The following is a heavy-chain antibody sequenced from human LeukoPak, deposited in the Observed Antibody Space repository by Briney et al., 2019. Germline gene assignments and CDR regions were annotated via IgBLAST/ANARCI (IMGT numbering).Heavy chain of an antibody. V-gene: IGHV3-53*01. J-gene: IGHJ6*03. CDR1: GFTVSSNY. CDR3: ARVLSRGYSGYDLWNYYYYYMDV. D-gene: IGHD5-12*01. Sequence: GGSLRLSCAASGFTVSSNYMSWVRQAPGKGLEWVSVIYSGGSTYYADSVKGRFTISRDNSKNTLYLQMNSLRAEDTAVYYCARVLSRGYSGYDLWNYYYYYMDVWGKGTTVTVSS. CDR2: IYSGGST.